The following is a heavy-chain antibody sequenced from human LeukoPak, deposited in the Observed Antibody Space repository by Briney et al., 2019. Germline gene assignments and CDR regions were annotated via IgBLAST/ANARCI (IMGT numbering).Heavy chain of an antibody. Sequence: GGSLRLSCAASGFPFSSYAMSWVRQAPGKGLEWVSAISGSGGCTYYADSVKGRFTISRDNSKNTLYLQMNGLRAEDTAVYYCAKFGAHDYGDYPTDYWGQGTLVTVSS. CDR3: AKFGAHDYGDYPTDY. J-gene: IGHJ4*02. CDR1: GFPFSSYA. CDR2: ISGSGGCT. D-gene: IGHD4-17*01. V-gene: IGHV3-23*01.